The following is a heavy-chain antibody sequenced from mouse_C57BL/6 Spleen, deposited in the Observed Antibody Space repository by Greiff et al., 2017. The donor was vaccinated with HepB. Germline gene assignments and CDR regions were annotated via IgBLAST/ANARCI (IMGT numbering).Heavy chain of an antibody. CDR2: IYPGDGDT. V-gene: IGHV1-80*01. CDR1: GYAFSSYW. CDR3: ARGRGYEGYYYAMDY. Sequence: QVQLQQSGAELVKPGASVKISCKASGYAFSSYWMNWVKQRPGKGLEWIGQIYPGDGDTNYNGKFKGKATLTADKSSSTAYMQLSSLTSEDSAVYFCARGRGYEGYYYAMDYWGQGTSVTVSS. J-gene: IGHJ4*01. D-gene: IGHD2-2*01.